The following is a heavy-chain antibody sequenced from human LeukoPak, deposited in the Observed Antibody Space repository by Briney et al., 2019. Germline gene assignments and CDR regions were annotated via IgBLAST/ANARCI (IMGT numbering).Heavy chain of an antibody. CDR2: IRHDGSNK. D-gene: IGHD3/OR15-3a*01. J-gene: IGHJ6*03. CDR1: GFTFSSYW. CDR3: AKGSKEVIFTRDHHMDV. V-gene: IGHV3-30*02. Sequence: GGSLRLSCAASGFTFSSYWMHWVRQAPGKGLAWVAFIRHDGSNKYYADSVKGRFTISRDNSKNTLYLQMNSLRAEDTAVYYCAKGSKEVIFTRDHHMDVWGKGTTVTLSS.